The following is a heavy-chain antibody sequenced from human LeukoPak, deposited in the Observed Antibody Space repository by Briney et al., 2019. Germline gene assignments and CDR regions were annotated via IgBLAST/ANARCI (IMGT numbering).Heavy chain of an antibody. Sequence: SQTLSLTCTVSGGSISSGSYYWSWIRQPAGKRLEWIGRISTSGRANYNPSLESRVTISLDTSKNQFSLKVTPLTAADTAVYYCARVAIDCSSTSCPLDYRGQGTLVTVSS. V-gene: IGHV4-61*02. CDR3: ARVAIDCSSTSCPLDY. CDR1: GGSISSGSYY. J-gene: IGHJ4*02. D-gene: IGHD2-2*01. CDR2: ISTSGRA.